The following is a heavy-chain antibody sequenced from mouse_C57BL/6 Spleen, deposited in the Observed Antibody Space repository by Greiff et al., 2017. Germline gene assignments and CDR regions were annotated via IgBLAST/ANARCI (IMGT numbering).Heavy chain of an antibody. CDR1: GYTFTSYW. CDR3: ARTRGSSARYFDV. Sequence: QVHVKQPGAELVKPGASVKLSCKASGYTFTSYWMQWVKQRPGQGLEWIGEIDPSDSYTNYNQKFKGKATLTVDTSSSTAYMQLSSLTSEDSAVYYCARTRGSSARYFDVWGTGTTVTVSS. J-gene: IGHJ1*03. CDR2: IDPSDSYT. V-gene: IGHV1-50*01.